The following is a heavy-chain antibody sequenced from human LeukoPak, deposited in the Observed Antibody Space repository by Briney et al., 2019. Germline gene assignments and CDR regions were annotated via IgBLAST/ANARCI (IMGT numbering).Heavy chain of an antibody. V-gene: IGHV3-33*01. CDR2: IWYDASNK. CDR3: VRGVGVSRFNYLDP. J-gene: IGHJ5*02. D-gene: IGHD1-7*01. CDR1: GFTFSSFG. Sequence: GGSLRLSCAASGFTFSSFGMHWVRQAPGKGLEWVAVIWYDASNKYYVDSVKGRFTISRDNSKNTLYLQMNSPRDDDTAVYYCVRGVGVSRFNYLDPWGQGTLVIVSS.